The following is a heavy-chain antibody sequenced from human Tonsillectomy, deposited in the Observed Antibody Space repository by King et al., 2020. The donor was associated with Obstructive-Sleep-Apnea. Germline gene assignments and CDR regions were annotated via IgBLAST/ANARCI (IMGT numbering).Heavy chain of an antibody. D-gene: IGHD2-15*01. Sequence: VPLQESGPGLVKPSQTLSLTCTVSGDSISSDDYYWRWIRQPPGKGLEWIGYIYYSGSTYYNPSLKSRVTISVDTSKNQFSLKLTSVTAADTAVYYCAREGCSGGSCYLRFDPWGQGTLVTVSS. CDR1: GDSISSDDYY. CDR2: IYYSGST. J-gene: IGHJ5*02. V-gene: IGHV4-30-4*01. CDR3: AREGCSGGSCYLRFDP.